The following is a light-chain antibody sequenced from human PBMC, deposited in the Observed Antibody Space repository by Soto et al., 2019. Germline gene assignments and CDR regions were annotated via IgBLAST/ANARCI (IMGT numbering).Light chain of an antibody. J-gene: IGKJ1*01. Sequence: EIVLTQSPGTLSLSPGERATLSCRASQSVSSRSLAWYQQKPGQAPRLLIYGASSRATGTPDRFSGSGSGTDFTLTISRLEPEDFVVYYCHNYVSPPWTFGQGTKVEVK. CDR3: HNYVSPPWT. V-gene: IGKV3-20*01. CDR2: GAS. CDR1: QSVSSRS.